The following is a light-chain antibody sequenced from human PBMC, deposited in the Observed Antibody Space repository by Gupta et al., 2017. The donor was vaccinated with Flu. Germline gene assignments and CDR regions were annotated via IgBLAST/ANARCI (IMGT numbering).Light chain of an antibody. CDR1: ALPKRY. V-gene: IGLV3-25*01. Sequence: VSVSPGQTARITCSGEALPKRYVYWYQQKPGRAPLLVMSKDTERPSGIPERFSGSSSGTTATLTISVVQAEDEADFYCQSADNSNTYVVFGGGTKLTGL. J-gene: IGLJ2*01. CDR2: KDT. CDR3: QSADNSNTYVV.